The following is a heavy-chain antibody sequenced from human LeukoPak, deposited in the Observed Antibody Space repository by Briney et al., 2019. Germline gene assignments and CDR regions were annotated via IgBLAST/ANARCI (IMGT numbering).Heavy chain of an antibody. D-gene: IGHD2-15*01. CDR3: ARDGSSGGYFDL. CDR1: GFTFSSYA. J-gene: IGHJ2*01. Sequence: GRSLRLSCAASGFTFSSYAMHWVRQAPGKGLEWVAVISYDGSNKHYADTVKGRLTISRDNSKNTLNLQMNSLRAEDTAVYYCARDGSSGGYFDLWGRGTLVTVSS. V-gene: IGHV3-30-3*01. CDR2: ISYDGSNK.